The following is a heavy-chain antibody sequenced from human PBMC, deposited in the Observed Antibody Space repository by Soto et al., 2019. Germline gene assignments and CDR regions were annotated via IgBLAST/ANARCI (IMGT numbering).Heavy chain of an antibody. Sequence: QVQLQESGPGLVKPSETLSLTCTVSGGSISSYYWSWIRQSPGKGLEWIGYISYSGSTKYNPSLKSRAIISVDTSKNQFSLKLSSVTAADTAVYYCARGRGDTAMAWYYWGQGTLVTVSS. V-gene: IGHV4-59*01. CDR2: ISYSGST. CDR3: ARGRGDTAMAWYY. J-gene: IGHJ4*02. CDR1: GGSISSYY. D-gene: IGHD5-18*01.